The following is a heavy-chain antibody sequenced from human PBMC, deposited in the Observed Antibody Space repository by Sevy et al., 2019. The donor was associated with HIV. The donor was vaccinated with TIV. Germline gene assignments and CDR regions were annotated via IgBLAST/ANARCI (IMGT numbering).Heavy chain of an antibody. D-gene: IGHD2-2*01. CDR2: IYYSGST. V-gene: IGHV4-31*03. CDR3: ARDLFVVVPAAPWGDYYYYYGMDV. CDR1: GGSISSGGYY. Sequence: SETLSLTCTVSGGSISSGGYYWSWIRQHPGKGLEWIGYIYYSGSTYYNPSLKSRVTISVDTSKNQFSLKLSSVTAADTAVYYCARDLFVVVPAAPWGDYYYYYGMDVWGQGTTVTVSS. J-gene: IGHJ6*02.